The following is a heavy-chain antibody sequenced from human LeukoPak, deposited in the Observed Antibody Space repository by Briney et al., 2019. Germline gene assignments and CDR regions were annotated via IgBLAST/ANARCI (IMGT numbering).Heavy chain of an antibody. CDR1: GFTFSGSA. CDR3: TRRGPNSSKTFDP. CDR2: IRSRANSYAT. J-gene: IGHJ5*02. Sequence: PGGSLRLSCAASGFTFSGSAMHWVRQASGKGLEWVGRIRSRANSYATAYAASVKGRFTISRDDSKNTAYLQMNSLKTEDTAVYYCTRRGPNSSKTFDPWGQGTLVTVSS. V-gene: IGHV3-73*01. D-gene: IGHD2/OR15-2a*01.